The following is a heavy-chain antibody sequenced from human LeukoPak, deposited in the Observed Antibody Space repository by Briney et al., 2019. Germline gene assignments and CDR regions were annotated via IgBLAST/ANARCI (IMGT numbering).Heavy chain of an antibody. J-gene: IGHJ4*02. CDR1: GFTFSSYS. V-gene: IGHV3-21*01. Sequence: PGGSLRLSCAASGFTFSSYSMNWVRQAPGKGLEWVSSISSSSSYIYYADSVKGRFTISRDNAKNSLYLQMNSLRAEDTAVYYCAREFGSPGDFDYWGQGTLVTVSS. CDR2: ISSSSSYI. D-gene: IGHD3-10*01. CDR3: AREFGSPGDFDY.